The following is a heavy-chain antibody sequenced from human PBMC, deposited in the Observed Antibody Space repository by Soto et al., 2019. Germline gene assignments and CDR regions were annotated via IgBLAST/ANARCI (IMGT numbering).Heavy chain of an antibody. CDR3: ARVGGYDFYYYYGMDV. V-gene: IGHV4-59*01. CDR2: IYYSGST. J-gene: IGHJ6*02. CDR1: GGSISSYY. Sequence: PSETLSLTCTVFGGSISSYYWSWIRQPPGKGLEWIGYIYYSGSTNYNPSLKSRVTISVDTSKNQFSLKLSSVTAADTAVYCCARVGGYDFYYYYGMDVWGQGTTVTVSS. D-gene: IGHD5-12*01.